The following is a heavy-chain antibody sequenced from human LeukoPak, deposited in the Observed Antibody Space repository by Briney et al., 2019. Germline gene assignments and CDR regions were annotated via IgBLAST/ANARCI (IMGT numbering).Heavy chain of an antibody. J-gene: IGHJ4*02. D-gene: IGHD7-27*01. Sequence: SETLSLTCNVSGGSITSYYWSWIRQPPGKGLEWIGYIYYTGRTKYNASLESRVTISVDTSNNQFSLRLNSVTPADTAIYYCARRAAGAWATFDYWGQGTLVTVSP. CDR2: IYYTGRT. V-gene: IGHV4-59*01. CDR1: GGSITSYY. CDR3: ARRAAGAWATFDY.